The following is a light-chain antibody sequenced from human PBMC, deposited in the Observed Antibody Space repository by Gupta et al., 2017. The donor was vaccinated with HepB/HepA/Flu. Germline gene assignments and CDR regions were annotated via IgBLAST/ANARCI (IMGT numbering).Light chain of an antibody. CDR2: QDS. CDR3: QAWDSSTVV. Sequence: SHELTQPPSLSVSPGQTASITCPGDKLGDKYACWYQQTPGQSPVLVIYQDSKRPSGIPERFSGSNSGNTATLTISGTQAMDEADYYCQAWDSSTVVFGGGTKLTVL. CDR1: KLGDKY. V-gene: IGLV3-1*01. J-gene: IGLJ2*01.